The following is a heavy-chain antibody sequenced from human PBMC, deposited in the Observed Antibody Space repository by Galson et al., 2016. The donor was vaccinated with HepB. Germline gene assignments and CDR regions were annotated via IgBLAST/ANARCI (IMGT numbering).Heavy chain of an antibody. V-gene: IGHV3-23*01. D-gene: IGHD2/OR15-2a*01. CDR1: GFAFNTYA. CDR3: AKANIIMVTLGIYLDT. CDR2: VSGHAGST. J-gene: IGHJ5*02. Sequence: SLRLSCATSGFAFNTYAMNWVRQAPGKGLEWVAGVSGHAGSTYYADSVKGRFAISRDNSKNTLFLLMNGLRADDTAVYYCAKANIIMVTLGIYLDTWGPGTLVTVSS.